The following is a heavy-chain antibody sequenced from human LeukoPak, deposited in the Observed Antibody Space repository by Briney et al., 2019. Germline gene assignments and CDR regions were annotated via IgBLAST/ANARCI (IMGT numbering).Heavy chain of an antibody. V-gene: IGHV1-2*02. CDR2: INPNSGGT. J-gene: IGHJ4*02. CDR1: GYTFTSYY. D-gene: IGHD6-13*01. CDR3: AREKILAAAAFDY. Sequence: ASVKVSCKASGYTFTSYYMHWVRRAPGQGLEWMGWINPNSGGTNYAQKFQGRVTMTRDTSISTAYMELSRLRSDDTAVYYCAREKILAAAAFDYWGQGTLVTVSS.